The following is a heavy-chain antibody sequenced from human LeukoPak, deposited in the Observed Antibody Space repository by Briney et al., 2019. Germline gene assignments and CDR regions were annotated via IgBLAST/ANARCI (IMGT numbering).Heavy chain of an antibody. D-gene: IGHD2-21*02. CDR2: IYPGDPDT. CDR3: TRRHAHKEDVVVVTGPDAEDLDV. J-gene: IGHJ3*01. Sequence: GESLKISCRGSGYSFSKYWIGWVRQTPGKGLEWMGIIYPGDPDTQYSPSFQGQVTISADRSISTVYLQWGSLKASDSAIYYCTRRHAHKEDVVVVTGPDAEDLDVWGQGTTVTVSS. CDR1: GYSFSKYW. V-gene: IGHV5-51*01.